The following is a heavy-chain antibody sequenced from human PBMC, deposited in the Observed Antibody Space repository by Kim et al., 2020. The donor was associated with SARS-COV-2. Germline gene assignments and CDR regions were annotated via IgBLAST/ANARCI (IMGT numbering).Heavy chain of an antibody. CDR3: ARVREGGHFDWLLPTFDY. CDR1: GFTFSDYY. V-gene: IGHV3-11*05. Sequence: GGSLRLSCAASGFTFSDYYMSWIRQAPGKGLEWVSYISSSSSYTNYADSVKGRFTISRDNAKNSLYLQMNSLRAEDTAVYYCARVREGGHFDWLLPTFDYWGQGTLVTVSS. CDR2: ISSSSSYT. D-gene: IGHD3-9*01. J-gene: IGHJ4*02.